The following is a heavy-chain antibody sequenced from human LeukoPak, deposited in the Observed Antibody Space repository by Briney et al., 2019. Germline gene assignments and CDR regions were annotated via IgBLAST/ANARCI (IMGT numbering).Heavy chain of an antibody. Sequence: GGSLTLSCAASGFTLRNYAMTWVRQAPAKGLEWVSEINDNGDDTYYADFVEGRFTISRDNSKNTVYLQMNSLRVDDTAVYYCESGTINLVDYWGQGTLVTVSS. D-gene: IGHD2-15*01. J-gene: IGHJ4*02. CDR1: GFTLRNYA. CDR2: INDNGDDT. CDR3: ESGTINLVDY. V-gene: IGHV3-23*01.